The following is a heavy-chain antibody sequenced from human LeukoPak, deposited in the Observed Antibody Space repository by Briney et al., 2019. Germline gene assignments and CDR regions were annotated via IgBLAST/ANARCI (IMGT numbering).Heavy chain of an antibody. J-gene: IGHJ4*02. D-gene: IGHD3-3*01. CDR3: ATRITIFGVVTPLGY. V-gene: IGHV3-23*01. CDR1: GFTFSSYA. Sequence: GSLRLSCAASGFTFSSYAISWGRQAPGKGLEWVSAISGSGGSTYYADSVKGRFTISRDNSKNTLYLQMNSLRAEDTAVYYCATRITIFGVVTPLGYWGQGTLVTVSS. CDR2: ISGSGGST.